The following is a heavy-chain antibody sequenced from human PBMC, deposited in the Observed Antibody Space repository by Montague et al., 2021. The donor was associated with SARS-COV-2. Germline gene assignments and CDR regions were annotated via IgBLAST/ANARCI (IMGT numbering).Heavy chain of an antibody. CDR1: GFTFSSFW. J-gene: IGHJ6*02. D-gene: IGHD6-13*01. Sequence: SLRLSCAASGFTFSSFWMTWVRQAPGKGLEWVANINQDESAKNYSDSVKGRFTISRDNAKNSLYLQMNSPRAEDTALYYCARVYIRGSSPTSGMDVWGQGTAVTGSS. CDR3: ARVYIRGSSPTSGMDV. V-gene: IGHV3-7*01. CDR2: INQDESAK.